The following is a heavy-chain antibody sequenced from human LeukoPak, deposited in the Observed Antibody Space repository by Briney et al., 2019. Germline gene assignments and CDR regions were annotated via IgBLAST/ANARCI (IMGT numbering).Heavy chain of an antibody. CDR3: ARLSISSGTIDY. CDR1: GGSISSSSYY. CDR2: IYYSGSN. J-gene: IGHJ4*02. Sequence: SETLSLTCTVSGGSISSSSYYWGWIRQPPGKGLEWIGSIYYSGSNYYNPSLKSRVTISVDTSKNQFSLKLSSVTAADTAVYYCARLSISSGTIDYWGQGTLVTVSS. D-gene: IGHD6-13*01. V-gene: IGHV4-39*01.